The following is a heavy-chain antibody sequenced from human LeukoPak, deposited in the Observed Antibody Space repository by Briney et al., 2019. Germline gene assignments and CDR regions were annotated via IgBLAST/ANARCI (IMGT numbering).Heavy chain of an antibody. Sequence: GGSLRLSCAASGFTFSSYAMSWVRQAPGKGLEWVSAISGSGGSTYYADSVKGRFTISRDNSKNTLYLQMNSLRAEDTAVYYCARSPPVAGREYYFDYWGQGTLVTVSS. CDR3: ARSPPVAGREYYFDY. CDR1: GFTFSSYA. V-gene: IGHV3-23*01. CDR2: ISGSGGST. J-gene: IGHJ4*02. D-gene: IGHD6-19*01.